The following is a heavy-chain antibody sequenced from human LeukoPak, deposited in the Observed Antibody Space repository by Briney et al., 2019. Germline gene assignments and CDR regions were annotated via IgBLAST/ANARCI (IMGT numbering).Heavy chain of an antibody. CDR1: GDTVSSNTAA. CDR3: SRQRSTSTYYFGLDV. D-gene: IGHD6-6*01. V-gene: IGHV6-1*01. Sequence: SQTLSLTCAISGDTVSSNTAAWNWIRQSPSRGLEWLGRTYYRSKWNTDYAASVQNRITINPDTSTDQFSLQLKSATPEDTAVYYCSRQRSTSTYYFGLDVWGQGTTVTVSS. J-gene: IGHJ6*02. CDR2: TYYRSKWNT.